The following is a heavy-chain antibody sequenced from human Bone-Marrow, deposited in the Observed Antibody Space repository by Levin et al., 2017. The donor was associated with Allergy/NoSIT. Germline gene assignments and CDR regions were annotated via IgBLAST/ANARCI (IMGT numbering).Heavy chain of an antibody. J-gene: IGHJ4*02. V-gene: IGHV3-23*01. CDR1: GFTFSSYA. CDR2: ISGSGYTS. CDR3: AKEVPDFDY. Sequence: GGSLRLSCAASGFTFSSYAMSWVRQAPGKGLEWVSSISGSGYTSYYADSVKGHFTISRDNSKNTLYLQMNSLRAEDTAVYYCAKEVPDFDYWGQGTLVTVSS.